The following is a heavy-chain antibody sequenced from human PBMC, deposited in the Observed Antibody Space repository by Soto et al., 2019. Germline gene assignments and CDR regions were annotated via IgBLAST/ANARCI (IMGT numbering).Heavy chain of an antibody. Sequence: SVKVSCKASGGAFSSYAISWVRQAPGQGLEWMGGIIPIFGTANYAQKFQGRVTITADESTSTAYMELSSLRSEDTAVYYCARARQWLWYFDYWGQGTLVTVSS. CDR1: GGAFSSYA. D-gene: IGHD6-19*01. CDR3: ARARQWLWYFDY. J-gene: IGHJ4*02. CDR2: IIPIFGTA. V-gene: IGHV1-69*13.